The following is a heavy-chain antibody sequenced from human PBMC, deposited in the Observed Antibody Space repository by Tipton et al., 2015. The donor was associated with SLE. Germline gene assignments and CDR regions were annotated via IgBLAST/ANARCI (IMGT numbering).Heavy chain of an antibody. V-gene: IGHV4-38-2*02. Sequence: LRLSCTVSGYSISSGYYWGWIRQPPGKGLEWIGSIYHSGSTYYNPSLKSRVTISVDTSKNQFSLKLSSVTAADTAVYYCARDTGEGIAVAWGQGTLVTVSS. CDR2: IYHSGST. CDR1: GYSISSGYY. J-gene: IGHJ4*02. CDR3: ARDTGEGIAVA. D-gene: IGHD6-19*01.